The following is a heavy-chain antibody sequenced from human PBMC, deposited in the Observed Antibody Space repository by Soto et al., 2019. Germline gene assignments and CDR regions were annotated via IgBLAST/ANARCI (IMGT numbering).Heavy chain of an antibody. Sequence: HPGGSPRLSCSASGFTFSSYAMHWVRQAPGKGLEYVSAISSNGGSTYYADSVKGRFTISRDNSKNTLYLQMSSLRAEDTAVYYCVKDRRDGYNRGYFDYWGQGTLVTVSS. CDR1: GFTFSSYA. V-gene: IGHV3-64D*06. D-gene: IGHD5-12*01. J-gene: IGHJ4*02. CDR2: ISSNGGST. CDR3: VKDRRDGYNRGYFDY.